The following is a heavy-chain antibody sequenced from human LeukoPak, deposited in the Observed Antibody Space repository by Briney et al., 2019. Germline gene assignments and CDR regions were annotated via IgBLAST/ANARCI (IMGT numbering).Heavy chain of an antibody. CDR2: ISGSGGST. V-gene: IGHV3-23*01. D-gene: IGHD6-19*01. J-gene: IGHJ4*02. CDR1: GFTFSRYA. Sequence: PGGSLRLSCAVSGFTFSRYAMSWVRDAPGGGLEGVSAISGSGGSTYYAASVKARFSISRDNSKNTPYLQMNSLRAEDTAVYYCAKDVPRQWLVFSGDFDYWGQGTLVTVSS. CDR3: AKDVPRQWLVFSGDFDY.